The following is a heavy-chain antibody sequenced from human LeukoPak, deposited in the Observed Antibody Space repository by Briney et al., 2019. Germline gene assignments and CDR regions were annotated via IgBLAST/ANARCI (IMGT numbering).Heavy chain of an antibody. CDR1: GGSISSYY. J-gene: IGHJ4*02. V-gene: IGHV4-59*01. CDR2: IYYSGST. CDR3: AGGGSGSPDFDY. Sequence: PSETLSLTCTVPGGSISSYYWSWIRQPPGKGLEWIGYIYYSGSTNYNPSLKSRVAISVDTSKNQFSLKLSSVTAADTAVYYCAGGGSGSPDFDYWGQGTLVTVSS. D-gene: IGHD3-10*01.